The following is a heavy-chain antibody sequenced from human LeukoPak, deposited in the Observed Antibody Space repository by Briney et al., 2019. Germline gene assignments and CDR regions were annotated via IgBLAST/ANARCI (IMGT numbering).Heavy chain of an antibody. CDR1: GYTFTSYG. CDR2: ISAYNGNS. D-gene: IGHD2-15*01. Sequence: ASVKVSCKASGYTFTSYGISWVRQAPGQGLEWMGWISAYNGNSNYAQKLQGRVTMTTDTSTSTAYMELRSLRSDDTAVYYRARTSGGTYYYYGMDVWGQGTAVTVSS. CDR3: ARTSGGTYYYYGMDV. J-gene: IGHJ6*02. V-gene: IGHV1-18*01.